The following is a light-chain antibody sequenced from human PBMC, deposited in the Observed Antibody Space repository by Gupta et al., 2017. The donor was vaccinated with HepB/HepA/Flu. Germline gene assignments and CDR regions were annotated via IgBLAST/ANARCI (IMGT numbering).Light chain of an antibody. V-gene: IGLV3-1*01. CDR3: QTWDNVTGVV. Sequence: SSDLTQQLSLSVSPGKTATVTCSGHDLGHKYISWYQLRPGQSPVLVIFQDYKRPSGIPDRFSGSNSGNTASLTIGGTQAVDEADYFCQTWDNVTGVVFGGGTKLTVL. J-gene: IGLJ2*01. CDR1: DLGHKY. CDR2: QDY.